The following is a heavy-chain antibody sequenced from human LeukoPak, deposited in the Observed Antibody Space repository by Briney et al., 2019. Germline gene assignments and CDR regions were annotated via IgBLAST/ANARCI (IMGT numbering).Heavy chain of an antibody. Sequence: SETLSLTCTVSGYSISSGYYWGWIRQPPGKGLGWIGSIYHSGSTYYNPSLKSRVTISVDTSKNQFSLKLSSVTAADTAVYYCARAVAGFDVWGQGTTVTVSS. V-gene: IGHV4-38-2*02. CDR2: IYHSGST. J-gene: IGHJ6*02. CDR1: GYSISSGYY. D-gene: IGHD6-19*01. CDR3: ARAVAGFDV.